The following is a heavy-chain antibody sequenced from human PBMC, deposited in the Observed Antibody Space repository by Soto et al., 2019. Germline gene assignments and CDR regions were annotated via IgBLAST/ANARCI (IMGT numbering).Heavy chain of an antibody. CDR1: GFTFDDYT. V-gene: IGHV3-43*01. CDR3: AKGGAYYYDSSDPGGIDY. Sequence: GGSLRLSCAASGFTFDDYTMHWVRQAPGKGLEWVSLISWDGGSTYYADSVKGQFTISRDNSKNSLYLQMNSLRTEDTALYYCAKGGAYYYDSSDPGGIDYWGQGTLVTVSS. CDR2: ISWDGGST. D-gene: IGHD3-22*01. J-gene: IGHJ4*02.